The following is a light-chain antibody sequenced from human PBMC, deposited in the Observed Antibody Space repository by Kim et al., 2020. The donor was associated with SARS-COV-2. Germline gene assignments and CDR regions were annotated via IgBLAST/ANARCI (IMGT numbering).Light chain of an antibody. CDR2: DAT. CDR1: QTINNR. CDR3: QQSNNWPPLT. Sequence: SPGERATRSCRSSQTINNRLVGYQQKPGQAHRLLIYDATTRATGIPARFIGSGSETDFTLTINGLQSEDFAVYYCQQSNNWPPLTFGQGTKVDIK. J-gene: IGKJ1*01. V-gene: IGKV3-15*01.